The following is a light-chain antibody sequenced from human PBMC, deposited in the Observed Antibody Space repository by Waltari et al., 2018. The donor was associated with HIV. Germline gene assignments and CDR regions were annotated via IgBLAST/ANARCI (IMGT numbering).Light chain of an antibody. CDR1: PRVLYSATKKNS. V-gene: IGKV4-1*01. CDR2: WAS. J-gene: IGKJ4*01. Sequence: DFVMTQSPDSLAVSLGERATTNCKSSPRVLYSATKKNSLAWYQQKPGQPPKLLISWASTRESGVPARFSGSGSGTDFTLTINNLQAEDVAVYYCQQYYTTPLSFGGGTKVEIK. CDR3: QQYYTTPLS.